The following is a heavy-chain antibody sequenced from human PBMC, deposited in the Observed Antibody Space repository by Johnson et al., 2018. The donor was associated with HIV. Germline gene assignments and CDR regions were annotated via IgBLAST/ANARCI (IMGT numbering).Heavy chain of an antibody. CDR3: ARDHYDSSGLDAFDI. J-gene: IGHJ3*02. Sequence: VQVVESGGGLVQPGGSLRLSCAASGFTVSSNYMSWVRQAPGKGLEWVSVIYSGGSTYYADSVKGRFTISRDNSKNTLYLQMNSLRAEDTAVYYCARDHYDSSGLDAFDIWGQGTMVTVSS. CDR1: GFTVSSNY. CDR2: IYSGGST. D-gene: IGHD3-22*01. V-gene: IGHV3-66*02.